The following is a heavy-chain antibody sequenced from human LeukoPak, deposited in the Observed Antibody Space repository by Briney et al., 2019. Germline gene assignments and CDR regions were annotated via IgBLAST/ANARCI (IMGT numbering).Heavy chain of an antibody. J-gene: IGHJ4*02. Sequence: SETLSLTCTVSDGSISSSSYYWGWIRQPPGKGLEWIGSIYYSGSTYYNPSLKSRVTISVDTSKNQFSLKLSSVTAADTAVYYCARQGLWSGYYRYFDYWGQGTLVTVSS. CDR3: ARQGLWSGYYRYFDY. CDR2: IYYSGST. D-gene: IGHD3-3*01. CDR1: DGSISSSSYY. V-gene: IGHV4-39*01.